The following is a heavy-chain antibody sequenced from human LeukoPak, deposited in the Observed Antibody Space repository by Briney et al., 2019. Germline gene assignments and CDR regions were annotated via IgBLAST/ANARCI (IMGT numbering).Heavy chain of an antibody. CDR3: ARRRGSSWHLNWFDP. D-gene: IGHD6-13*01. J-gene: IGHJ5*02. CDR1: GFIFSRYS. V-gene: IGHV3-48*04. Sequence: GGSLRLSCVASGFIFSRYSMNWVRQAPGKGLEWVSSISSSSTTIYYADSVKGRFTISRDNAKNSLYLQMNSLRAEDTAVYYCARRRGSSWHLNWFDPWGQGTLVTVSS. CDR2: ISSSSTTI.